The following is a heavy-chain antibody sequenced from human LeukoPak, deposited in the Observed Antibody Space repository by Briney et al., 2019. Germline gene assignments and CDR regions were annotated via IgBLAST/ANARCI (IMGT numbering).Heavy chain of an antibody. CDR1: GGTFNSYA. D-gene: IGHD6-19*01. CDR3: ARVREWLVYLNKGVGSFGAFDI. J-gene: IGHJ3*02. Sequence: SVKVSCKASGGTFNSYAISWVRQAPGQGLEWMGGIIPIFGTANYAQKFQGRVTITTDESTSTAYMELSSLRSEDTAVYYCARVREWLVYLNKGVGSFGAFDIWGQGTMVTVSS. CDR2: IIPIFGTA. V-gene: IGHV1-69*05.